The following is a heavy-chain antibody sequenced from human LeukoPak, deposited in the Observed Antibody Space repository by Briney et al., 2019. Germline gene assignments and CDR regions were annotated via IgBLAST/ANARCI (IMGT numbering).Heavy chain of an antibody. CDR2: IWYDGSNK. CDR3: AKDLHPRSGAFDI. J-gene: IGHJ3*02. V-gene: IGHV3-33*06. D-gene: IGHD3-10*01. CDR1: GFTFSSYG. Sequence: GGSLGLSCAASGFTFSSYGMHWVRQAPGKGLEWVAVIWYDGSNKYYADSVKGRFTISRDNSKNTLYLQMNSLRAEDTAVYYCAKDLHPRSGAFDIWGQGTMVTVSS.